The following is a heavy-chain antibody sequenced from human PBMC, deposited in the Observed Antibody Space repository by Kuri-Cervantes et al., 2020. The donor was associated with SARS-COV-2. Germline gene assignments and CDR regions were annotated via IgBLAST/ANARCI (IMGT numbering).Heavy chain of an antibody. CDR3: ARGHISSRGDWFDP. D-gene: IGHD2-2*01. CDR2: TSFDGTKK. V-gene: IGHV3-30-3*01. Sequence: GESLKISCSDSEFGFSRYAMHWVRQAPGKGLEWVAQTSFDGTKKYYAESVKGRFIISRDNSVSTVYLQMNSLRAEDTAMYYCARGHISSRGDWFDPWGRGTLVTVSS. CDR1: EFGFSRYA. J-gene: IGHJ5*02.